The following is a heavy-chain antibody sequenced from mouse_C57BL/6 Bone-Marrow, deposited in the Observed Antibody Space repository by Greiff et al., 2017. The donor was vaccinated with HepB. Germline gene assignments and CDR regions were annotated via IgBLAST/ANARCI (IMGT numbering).Heavy chain of an antibody. CDR2: INYDGSST. CDR3: ARGPFITTVVAYYYAMDY. CDR1: GFTFSDYY. V-gene: IGHV5-16*01. Sequence: EVNVVESEGGLVQPGSSMKLSCTASGFTFSDYYMAWVRQVPEKGLEWVANINYDGSSTYYLDSLKSRFIISRDNAKNILYLQMSSLKSEDTATYYCARGPFITTVVAYYYAMDYWGQGTSVTVSS. D-gene: IGHD1-1*01. J-gene: IGHJ4*01.